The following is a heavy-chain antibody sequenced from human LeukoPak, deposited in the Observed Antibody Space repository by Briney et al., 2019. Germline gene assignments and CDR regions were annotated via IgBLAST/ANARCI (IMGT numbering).Heavy chain of an antibody. D-gene: IGHD3/OR15-3a*01. Sequence: ASVKVSCQASGYSFSDYDINWVRQASGQGLEWMGWMSPYGGDTKYEQKFQARVTMTRDNSISTAYMELTSLSFEDTAVYYCVRGGSFGLKANLDSWGQGTLVIVSS. V-gene: IGHV1-8*01. CDR2: MSPYGGDT. CDR1: GYSFSDYD. CDR3: VRGGSFGLKANLDS. J-gene: IGHJ4*02.